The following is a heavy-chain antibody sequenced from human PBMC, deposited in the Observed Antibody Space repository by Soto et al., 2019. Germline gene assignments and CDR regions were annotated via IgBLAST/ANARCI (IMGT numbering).Heavy chain of an antibody. V-gene: IGHV1-18*01. CDR1: GYTFTSYG. CDR2: ISAYNGNT. D-gene: IGHD4-4*01. Sequence: ASVKVSCKASGYTFTSYGISWVRQAPGQGLEWMGWISAYNGNTNYAQKLQGRVTMTTDTSTSTAYMELRSLRSDDTAMYSCARNLHDYNLRNWFDPWGQGTLVTVSS. CDR3: ARNLHDYNLRNWFDP. J-gene: IGHJ5*02.